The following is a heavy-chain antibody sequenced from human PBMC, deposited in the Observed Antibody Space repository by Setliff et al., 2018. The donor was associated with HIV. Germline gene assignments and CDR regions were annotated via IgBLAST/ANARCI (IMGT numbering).Heavy chain of an antibody. J-gene: IGHJ6*03. CDR3: ARDQIRSRYYYYYTDV. CDR1: GFNFSMYS. V-gene: IGHV3-48*01. D-gene: IGHD3-3*01. CDR2: ISSSSSTK. Sequence: GGSLRLSCAASGFNFSMYSMNWVRQAPGKGLEWVSYISSSSSTKYYADSVKGRFTISRDNAKNSLYLHMNTLSADDTAVYFCARDQIRSRYYYYYTDVWGKGTPVTVSS.